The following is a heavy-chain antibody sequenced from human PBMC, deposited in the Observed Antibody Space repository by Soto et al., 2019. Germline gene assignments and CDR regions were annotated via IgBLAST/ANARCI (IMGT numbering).Heavy chain of an antibody. V-gene: IGHV1-2*04. CDR1: GYTFTGYY. CDR2: INPNSGGT. J-gene: IGHJ4*02. D-gene: IGHD3-10*01. Sequence: ASVKVSCKASGYTFTGYYMHWVRQAPGQGLEWMGWINPNSGGTNYAQKFQGWVTMTRDTSISTAYMELSRLRSDDTAVYYCARDLGNHYGSGSYGRASDYWGQGTLVTVSS. CDR3: ARDLGNHYGSGSYGRASDY.